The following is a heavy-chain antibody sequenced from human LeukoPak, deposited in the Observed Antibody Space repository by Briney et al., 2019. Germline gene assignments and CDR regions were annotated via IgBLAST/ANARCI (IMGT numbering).Heavy chain of an antibody. CDR2: ISGSGGST. J-gene: IGHJ6*03. Sequence: PGGSLRLSCAASGFTFSSYAMSWVRQAPGKGLEWVSAISGSGGSTYYADSVKGRFTISRDNSKNTLYLQMNSLRAEDTAVYYCAKGDSGSDFDTYYYSMDVWGKGTTVTISS. CDR3: AKGDSGSDFDTYYYSMDV. V-gene: IGHV3-23*01. D-gene: IGHD6-19*01. CDR1: GFTFSSYA.